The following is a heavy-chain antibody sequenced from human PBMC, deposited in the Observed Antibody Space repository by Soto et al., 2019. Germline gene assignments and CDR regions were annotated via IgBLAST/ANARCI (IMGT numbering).Heavy chain of an antibody. CDR3: ARVYGSGSYIAFDF. CDR1: GYTFAHYG. Sequence: ASVKVSCKASGYTFAHYGISWGRQAPGQGLAWMGWISALNGNTKYVDNFQDRVTMTTDTSTNTSYMEVRSLRSDDTAIYYCARVYGSGSYIAFDFWGQGTMVTVSS. V-gene: IGHV1-18*01. J-gene: IGHJ3*01. D-gene: IGHD3-10*01. CDR2: ISALNGNT.